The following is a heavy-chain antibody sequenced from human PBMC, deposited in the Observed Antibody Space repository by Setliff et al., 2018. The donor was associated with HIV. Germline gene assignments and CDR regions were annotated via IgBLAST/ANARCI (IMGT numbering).Heavy chain of an antibody. CDR3: ARTPVRRWLQFYWYFDL. V-gene: IGHV5-51*01. CDR2: IYPGDSDT. CDR1: GYSFTSYW. Sequence: GESLKISCKGSGYSFTSYWIGWVRQMPGKGLEWMGIIYPGDSDTRYSPSFQGQVTISADKSISTAYLQWSSLKASDTAMYYCARTPVRRWLQFYWYFDLWGRGTPVTVSS. J-gene: IGHJ2*01. D-gene: IGHD5-12*01.